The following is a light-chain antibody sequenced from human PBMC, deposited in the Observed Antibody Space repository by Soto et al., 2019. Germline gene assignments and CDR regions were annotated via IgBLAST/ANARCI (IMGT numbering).Light chain of an antibody. CDR1: NSDVGAYNF. CDR3: SSYTSSSTLV. J-gene: IGLJ2*01. V-gene: IGLV2-14*03. Sequence: QSALTQPASVSGSPGQSITISCTGTNSDVGAYNFVSWYQQHPGKAPKLMIYDVSDRPSGVSLRFSGSKSGNTASLTISGLQAEDEADYYCSSYTSSSTLVFGGGTKLTVL. CDR2: DVS.